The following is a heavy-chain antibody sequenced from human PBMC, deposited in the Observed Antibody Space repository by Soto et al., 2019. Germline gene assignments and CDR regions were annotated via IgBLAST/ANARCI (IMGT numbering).Heavy chain of an antibody. Sequence: PSETLSLTCTVSGGSISSSSYYWDWIRQPPGKGLEWIGSIYYRGSIYYNPSLKSRVTISVDTSKSQFSLKLTSVTAADTAVYYCASPTLGHWSSKPEHFQHWGQGTLVTVSS. J-gene: IGHJ1*01. CDR1: GGSISSSSYY. CDR2: IYYRGSI. V-gene: IGHV4-39*01. CDR3: ASPTLGHWSSKPEHFQH.